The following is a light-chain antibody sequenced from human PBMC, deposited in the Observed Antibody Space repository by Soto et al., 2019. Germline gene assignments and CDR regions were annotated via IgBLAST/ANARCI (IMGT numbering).Light chain of an antibody. CDR1: QGISRF. J-gene: IGKJ1*01. Sequence: DIQMTQSPSSLSASVGDRVTITCRASQGISRFLAWYQQKPGKVPKLLIYAASILQSGVPPRFSGSGFGTDFTLTISSLHTEDVATYYCQKYNNVPRTFGQGTKVEI. CDR2: AAS. V-gene: IGKV1-27*01. CDR3: QKYNNVPRT.